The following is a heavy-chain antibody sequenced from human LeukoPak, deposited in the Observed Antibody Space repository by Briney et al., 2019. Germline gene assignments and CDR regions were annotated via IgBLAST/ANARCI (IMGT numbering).Heavy chain of an antibody. CDR3: AKDPLVRGVTCEY. Sequence: GGSLRLSCAASGFTFSTYVMNWVRQAPGKGLEWVSYISSGGSGGRTYYADSAKGRFTISRDNSKNTLYPQMNSLRAEDTAVYYCAKDPLVRGVTCEYWGEGALVTVSS. CDR2: ISSGGSGGRT. CDR1: GFTFSTYV. D-gene: IGHD3-10*01. V-gene: IGHV3-23*01. J-gene: IGHJ4*02.